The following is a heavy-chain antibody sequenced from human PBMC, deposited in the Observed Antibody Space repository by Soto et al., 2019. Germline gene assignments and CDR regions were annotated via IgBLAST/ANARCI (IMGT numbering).Heavy chain of an antibody. CDR2: IWYDGSNK. CDR3: ASDLGYCSGGSCPRLGIIDY. J-gene: IGHJ4*02. D-gene: IGHD2-15*01. V-gene: IGHV3-33*01. Sequence: QVQLVESGGGVVQPGRSLRLSCAASGFTFSSYGMHWVRQAPGKGLEWVAVIWYDGSNKYYADSVKGRFTISRDNSKNTXYXRMNSLRAEDTAVYYCASDLGYCSGGSCPRLGIIDYWGQGTLVTVSS. CDR1: GFTFSSYG.